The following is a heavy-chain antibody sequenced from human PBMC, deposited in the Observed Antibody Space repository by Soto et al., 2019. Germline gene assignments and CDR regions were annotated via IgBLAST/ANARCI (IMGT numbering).Heavy chain of an antibody. CDR2: IYYSGST. J-gene: IGHJ4*02. V-gene: IGHV4-39*01. Sequence: SETLSLTCTFSGGSISSSSYYWGWIRQPPGKGLEWIGSIYYSGSTYYNPSLKSRVTISVDTSKNQFSLKLSSVTAADTAVYYCARLLDGLHFDYWGQGTLVTVSS. D-gene: IGHD3-9*01. CDR1: GGSISSSSYY. CDR3: ARLLDGLHFDY.